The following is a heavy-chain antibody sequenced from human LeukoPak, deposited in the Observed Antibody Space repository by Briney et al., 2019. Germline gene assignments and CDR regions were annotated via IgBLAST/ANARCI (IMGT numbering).Heavy chain of an antibody. D-gene: IGHD2-2*01. CDR2: IYYSGST. J-gene: IGHJ2*01. CDR3: ARFSCSSTTCYAWYFDL. CDR1: GGSISSYY. V-gene: IGHV4-59*08. Sequence: SETLSLTCTVPGGSISSYYWSWIRQPPGKGLECIGYIYYSGSTNYNPSLKSRVTISVDTSKNQFSLKLSSVTAADTAVYYCARFSCSSTTCYAWYFDLWSRGTLVTVSS.